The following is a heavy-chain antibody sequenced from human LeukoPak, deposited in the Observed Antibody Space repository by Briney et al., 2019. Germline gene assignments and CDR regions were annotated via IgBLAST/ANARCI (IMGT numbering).Heavy chain of an antibody. V-gene: IGHV3-48*01. J-gene: IGHJ4*02. Sequence: PGGSLRLSCAASGFTFSSYSMNWVRQAPGKGLEWVSYISSSSSTIYYADSVKGRFTISRDNSKNTLYLQMNSLRAEDTAVYYCTTDGGTVDYWGQGTLVTVSS. CDR2: ISSSSSTI. CDR3: TTDGGTVDY. D-gene: IGHD2-8*02. CDR1: GFTFSSYS.